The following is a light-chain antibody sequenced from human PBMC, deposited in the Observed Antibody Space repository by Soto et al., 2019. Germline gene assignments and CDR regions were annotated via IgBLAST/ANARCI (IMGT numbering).Light chain of an antibody. CDR2: GNT. CDR3: SAYAGSNTFV. CDR1: SSNIGAGYD. V-gene: IGLV1-40*01. Sequence: QSVLTQPPSVSGAPGQRVTISCTGSSSNIGAGYDVHWYRQVPGTAPKLLIFGNTNRPSGVPDRFSGSKSGNTASLTVSGLQADDEADYYCSAYAGSNTFVFGTGTKLTVL. J-gene: IGLJ1*01.